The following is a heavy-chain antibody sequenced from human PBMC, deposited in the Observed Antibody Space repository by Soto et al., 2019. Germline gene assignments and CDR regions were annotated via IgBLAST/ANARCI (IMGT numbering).Heavy chain of an antibody. V-gene: IGHV4-4*02. CDR3: ASRDPGTSVDY. J-gene: IGHJ4*02. D-gene: IGHD1-7*01. CDR1: GGSFTSNNW. Sequence: QVQLQESGPGLVKPSGTLSLTCAVSGGSFTSNNWWTWVRQPPGQGLEWIGEIYRTGSTNYNPSLTGRVPISLDKSENQCSLKVTSLTAADTAVYYCASRDPGTSVDYWGQGTLVTVSS. CDR2: IYRTGST.